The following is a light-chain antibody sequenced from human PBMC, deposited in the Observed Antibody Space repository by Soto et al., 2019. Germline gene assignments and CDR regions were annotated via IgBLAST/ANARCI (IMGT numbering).Light chain of an antibody. V-gene: IGLV1-47*01. CDR3: AAGDDSLSGLVG. CDR1: SSNIGSNY. J-gene: IGLJ2*01. CDR2: RNN. Sequence: QSVLTQPPSASGTPGQRVTISCSGSSSNIGSNYVYWYQQLPGTAPKLLIYRNNQRPSGVPDRFSGSKSGTSASLAISGRRAEDEADDYCAAGDDSLSGLVGFGGGTKLTVL.